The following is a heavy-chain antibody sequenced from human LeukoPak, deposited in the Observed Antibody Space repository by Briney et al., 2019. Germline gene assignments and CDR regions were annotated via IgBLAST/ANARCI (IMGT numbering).Heavy chain of an antibody. V-gene: IGHV3-30*04. CDR2: ISYDGITE. CDR3: ARDPGY. J-gene: IGHJ4*02. Sequence: QPGRSLRLSCAASGFAFSSYAMHWVRQAPGKGLEWVAIISYDGITEDYSDSVKGRFTISRDNFKNTLFLQMNSLRDEDTAVYYCARDPGYWGQGTLVTVSS. CDR1: GFAFSSYA.